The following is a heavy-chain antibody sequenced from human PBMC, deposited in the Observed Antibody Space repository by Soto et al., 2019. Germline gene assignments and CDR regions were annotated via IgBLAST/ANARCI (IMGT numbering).Heavy chain of an antibody. J-gene: IGHJ2*01. D-gene: IGHD4-4*01. CDR2: ISYDGSNK. V-gene: IGHV3-30-3*01. CDR3: ARPLWRDDYNWGYFDL. CDR1: GFTFSSYA. Sequence: QVQLVESGGGVVQPGRSLRLSCEASGFTFSSYAMHWVRQAPGKGLEWVAVISYDGSNKYYADSVKGRFTISRDNSKNTLYLQLNSRRLEDTAVYYCARPLWRDDYNWGYFDLWGRGTLVTVSA.